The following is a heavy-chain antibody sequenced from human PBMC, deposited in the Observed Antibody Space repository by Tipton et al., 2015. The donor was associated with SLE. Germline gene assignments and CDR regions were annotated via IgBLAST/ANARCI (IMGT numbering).Heavy chain of an antibody. J-gene: IGHJ4*02. CDR1: GFSFGYYA. D-gene: IGHD6-6*01. V-gene: IGHV3-48*03. CDR2: INSGGDTI. Sequence: QLVQSGGGLVQPGQSLRLSCITSGFSFGYYAITWARQAPGKGLEWVAFINSGGDTILYADSVKGRFTISRDDAKNSAYLQMNSLRDEDTAVYYCAREASLSYWGQGTLVTVSS. CDR3: AREASLSY.